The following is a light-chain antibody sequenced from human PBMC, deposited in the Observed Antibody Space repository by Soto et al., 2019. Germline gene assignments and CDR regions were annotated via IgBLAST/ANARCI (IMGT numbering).Light chain of an antibody. Sequence: QSALTQPASVSGSPGQSITISCTGTSSDVGGYNYVSWYQQHPGKAPKLMIYDVSNRPSGVSNRFSGSTSGTTASLTISGLPAEDEADYYCSSYSSSSTRVFGGGTKLTVL. J-gene: IGLJ3*02. V-gene: IGLV2-14*01. CDR3: SSYSSSSTRV. CDR1: SSDVGGYNY. CDR2: DVS.